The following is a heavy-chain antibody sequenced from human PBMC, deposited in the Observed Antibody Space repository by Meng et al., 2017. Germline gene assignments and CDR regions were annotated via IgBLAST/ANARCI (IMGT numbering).Heavy chain of an antibody. D-gene: IGHD2/OR15-2a*01. Sequence: ASVKVSCKASGYTFKSYGISWFRQAPGQGLEWGGWVSAYNGKTIYAHKFKDRLTLTTDTSTSTAYMELRSLTSDDTAVYYCSRDENSRGPTTNWFDPWGQGTLVTVSS. CDR2: VSAYNGKT. J-gene: IGHJ5*02. V-gene: IGHV1-18*01. CDR3: SRDENSRGPTTNWFDP. CDR1: GYTFKSYG.